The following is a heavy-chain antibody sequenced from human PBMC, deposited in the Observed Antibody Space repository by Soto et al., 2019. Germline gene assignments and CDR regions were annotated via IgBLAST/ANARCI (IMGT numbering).Heavy chain of an antibody. J-gene: IGHJ6*02. CDR2: IWYDGSNK. V-gene: IGHV3-33*01. D-gene: IGHD2-15*01. CDR1: GFTFSSYG. Sequence: GGSLRLSCAASGFTFSSYGMHWVRQAPGKGLEWVAVIWYDGSNKYYADSGKGRFTISRDNSKNTLYLQMNSLRAEDTAVYYCARNSVVVAASYYYYGMDVWGQGTTVTVSS. CDR3: ARNSVVVAASYYYYGMDV.